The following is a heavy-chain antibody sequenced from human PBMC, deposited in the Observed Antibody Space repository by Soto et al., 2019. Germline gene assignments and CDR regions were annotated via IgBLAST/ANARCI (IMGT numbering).Heavy chain of an antibody. CDR3: ARAGCYSCDWFDP. J-gene: IGHJ5*02. Sequence: KSSETLSLTCTVSGGSISSYYWSWIRQPPGKGLEWIGYIYYSGSTNYNPSLKSRVTISVDTSKNQFSLKLSSVTAADTAVYYCARAGCYSCDWFDPWGQGTLVTVSS. CDR1: GGSISSYY. D-gene: IGHD2-15*01. V-gene: IGHV4-59*01. CDR2: IYYSGST.